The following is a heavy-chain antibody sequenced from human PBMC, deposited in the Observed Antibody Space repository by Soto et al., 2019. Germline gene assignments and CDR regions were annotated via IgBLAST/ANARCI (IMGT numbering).Heavy chain of an antibody. CDR2: ISYDGSNK. V-gene: IGHV3-30*18. Sequence: QVQLVESGGGVVQPGRSLRLSCAASGFTFSSYGMHWVRQAPGKGLEWVAVISYDGSNKYYADSVKGRFTISRDNSKNTLYLQMNSLRAEDTAVYYCAKDPLTPYCSSTSCVAFPGLDVWGQGTTVTVSS. J-gene: IGHJ6*02. CDR1: GFTFSSYG. D-gene: IGHD2-2*01. CDR3: AKDPLTPYCSSTSCVAFPGLDV.